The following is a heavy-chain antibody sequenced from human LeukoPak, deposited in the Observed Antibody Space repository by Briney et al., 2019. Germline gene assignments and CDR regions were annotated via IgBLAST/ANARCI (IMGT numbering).Heavy chain of an antibody. CDR3: ACFNDCSGGICYGDYYFYFGMDV. CDR2: IYPGDSDT. Sequence: GESLKISCKGSGYRITTYWIAWVRPMPGKGLEWMGIIYPGDSDTRYSPSFQGQVTISADKSISTAYLQWSSLKASDTAIYYRACFNDCSGGICYGDYYFYFGMDVWGQGTTVTVSS. V-gene: IGHV5-51*01. J-gene: IGHJ6*02. D-gene: IGHD2-15*01. CDR1: GYRITTYW.